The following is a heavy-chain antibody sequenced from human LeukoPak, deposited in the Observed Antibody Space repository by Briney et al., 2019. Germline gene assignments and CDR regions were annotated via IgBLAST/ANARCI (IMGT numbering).Heavy chain of an antibody. CDR2: IYTGGST. J-gene: IGHJ4*02. CDR1: GFTDSTTY. D-gene: IGHD4-17*01. Sequence: PGGSLRLSCAASGFTDSTTYMTWVRQAPGKGLEWVSVIYTGGSTYYADSVKGRFTISRDISKNTLYLQMNSLRAEDTAVYYCARGTVTAPDYWGQGTLVTVSS. CDR3: ARGTVTAPDY. V-gene: IGHV3-53*01.